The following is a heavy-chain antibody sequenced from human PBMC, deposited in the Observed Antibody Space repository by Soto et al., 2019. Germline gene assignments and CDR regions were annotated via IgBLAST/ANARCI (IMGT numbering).Heavy chain of an antibody. D-gene: IGHD6-13*01. CDR3: ARDLRAAGRPGMDV. V-gene: IGHV1-69*01. CDR2: IIPIVGTG. CDR1: GGTFSSYA. Sequence: QVQLVQSGAEVKKPGSSVKVSCKASGGTFSSYAISWVRQAPGQGLEWMGGIIPIVGTGNYAQNFQGRVTISADESTSTADMELSCLKSKDTAMYYCARDLRAAGRPGMDVWGQGTPVTVSS. J-gene: IGHJ6*02.